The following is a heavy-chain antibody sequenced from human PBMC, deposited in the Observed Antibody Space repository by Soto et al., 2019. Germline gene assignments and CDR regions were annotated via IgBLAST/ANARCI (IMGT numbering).Heavy chain of an antibody. Sequence: ESGGGLVQPGGSLRLSCAVSGFTFSTHAMNWIRQAPGKGLEWVAYIHGTRSIIYYADSVKGRFTISRDNAKNSLFLQMDSLRDEDTAVYYCARDARNADYDYWGQGTLVTVSS. J-gene: IGHJ4*02. CDR1: GFTFSTHA. CDR2: IHGTRSII. V-gene: IGHV3-48*02. CDR3: ARDARNADYDY. D-gene: IGHD3-16*01.